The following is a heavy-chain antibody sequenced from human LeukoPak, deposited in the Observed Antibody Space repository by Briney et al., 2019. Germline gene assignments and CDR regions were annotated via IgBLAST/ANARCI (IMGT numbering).Heavy chain of an antibody. CDR1: GFTFSNHW. CDR3: ARDLGRSSTSLTYYYGMDV. J-gene: IGHJ6*02. D-gene: IGHD2-2*01. CDR2: IKRDGSEK. Sequence: PGGSLRLSCVASGFTFSNHWMSWVRQAPGKGLEWVANIKRDGSEKYFVDSVKGRFTISRDNAKNSLYLQMNSLRAEDTAVYYCARDLGRSSTSLTYYYGMDVWGQGTTVTVSS. V-gene: IGHV3-7*01.